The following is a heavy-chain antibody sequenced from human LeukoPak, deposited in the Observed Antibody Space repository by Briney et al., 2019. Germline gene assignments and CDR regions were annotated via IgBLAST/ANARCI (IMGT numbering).Heavy chain of an antibody. Sequence: GGSLRLSCAASKFTFSSYAMNWVRQASGKGLEWVSGISGSGGSTYYADSVKGRFTISRDNSKNTLYLQMNSLRAEDTAVYYCAKWGDYDVLTGYYVSDYWGQGTLVTVSS. J-gene: IGHJ4*02. CDR2: ISGSGGST. CDR3: AKWGDYDVLTGYYVSDY. CDR1: KFTFSSYA. V-gene: IGHV3-23*01. D-gene: IGHD3-9*01.